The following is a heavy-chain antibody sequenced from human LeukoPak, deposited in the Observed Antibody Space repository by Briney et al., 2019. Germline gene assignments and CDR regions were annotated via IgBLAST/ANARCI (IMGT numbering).Heavy chain of an antibody. CDR3: AREDYYDSGSNDY. CDR2: INPNSGIT. V-gene: IGHV1-8*03. Sequence: GASVKVSCKASGYTFTGYYMHWVRQATGQGLEWMGWINPNSGITVYAQKFQGRVTITRNPSISTAYMELSSLRSEDTAVYYCAREDYYDSGSNDYWGQGTLVTVSS. J-gene: IGHJ4*02. D-gene: IGHD3-22*01. CDR1: GYTFTGYY.